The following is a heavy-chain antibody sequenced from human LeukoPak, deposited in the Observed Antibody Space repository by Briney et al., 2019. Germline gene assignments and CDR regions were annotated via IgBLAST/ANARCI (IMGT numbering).Heavy chain of an antibody. Sequence: GASVKVSCKASGYTFAKYAIHWVRQAPGQRLEWMGWINAGNGNTRYSQKFQGGVTITRDTSASTAYMELSSLRSEDTAVYYCARSILVVPVASHYNYGVDVCGQATTATVSS. CDR1: GYTFAKYA. CDR2: INAGNGNT. D-gene: IGHD2-2*01. CDR3: ARSILVVPVASHYNYGVDV. V-gene: IGHV1-3*01. J-gene: IGHJ6*02.